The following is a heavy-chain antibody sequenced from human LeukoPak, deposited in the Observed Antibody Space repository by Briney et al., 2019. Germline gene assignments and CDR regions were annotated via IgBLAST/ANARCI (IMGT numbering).Heavy chain of an antibody. J-gene: IGHJ4*02. V-gene: IGHV3-23*01. CDR2: ISGSGGST. CDR1: GFTFSNYA. Sequence: GGSLRLSCAASGFTFSNYAMSWVRQAPGKGLEWVSAISGSGGSTYYADSVKGRFTISRDNSKNTLYLQMNSLRAEATAVYYCAKAVGQWLVEFDYWGQGTLVTVSS. CDR3: AKAVGQWLVEFDY. D-gene: IGHD6-19*01.